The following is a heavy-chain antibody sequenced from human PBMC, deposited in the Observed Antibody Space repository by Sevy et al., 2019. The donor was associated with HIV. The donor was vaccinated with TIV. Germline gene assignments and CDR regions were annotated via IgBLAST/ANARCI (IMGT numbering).Heavy chain of an antibody. Sequence: SETLSLTCTVSGGSISSYYWSWIRQPAGKGLEWIGRIYTSGSTNYNPSLKSRVTMSVDTSKNQFSLKLSSVTAADTAVYYSARGAPYYYDSSGYYDYWGQGTLVTVSS. J-gene: IGHJ4*02. CDR2: IYTSGST. CDR1: GGSISSYY. CDR3: ARGAPYYYDSSGYYDY. V-gene: IGHV4-4*07. D-gene: IGHD3-22*01.